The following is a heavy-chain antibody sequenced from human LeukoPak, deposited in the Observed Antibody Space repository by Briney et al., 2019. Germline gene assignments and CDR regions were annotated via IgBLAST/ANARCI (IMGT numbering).Heavy chain of an antibody. V-gene: IGHV1-69*13. CDR2: IIPIFGTA. Sequence: GASVKVSCKASGGTFSSDAISWVRQAPGQGLEWMGGIIPIFGTANYAQKFQGRVTITADESTSTAYMELSSLRSEDTAVYYCARDKRYFDWLSNYYYYYYMDVWGKGTTVTISS. CDR1: GGTFSSDA. CDR3: ARDKRYFDWLSNYYYYYYMDV. J-gene: IGHJ6*03. D-gene: IGHD3-9*01.